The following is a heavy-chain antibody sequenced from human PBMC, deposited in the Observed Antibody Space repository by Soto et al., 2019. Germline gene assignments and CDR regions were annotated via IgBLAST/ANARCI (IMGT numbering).Heavy chain of an antibody. CDR3: ARDGSSGYYSGMDV. J-gene: IGHJ6*02. D-gene: IGHD6-6*01. Sequence: GGSLRLSCAASGFTLSSHGLHWVRQAPGKGLEWVAFIWHDGNNKFYADSVKGRFTISRDNSKNTLYLQMNSLRGEDTAVYYCARDGSSGYYSGMDVWGQGTPVTVSS. CDR1: GFTLSSHG. CDR2: IWHDGNNK. V-gene: IGHV3-33*01.